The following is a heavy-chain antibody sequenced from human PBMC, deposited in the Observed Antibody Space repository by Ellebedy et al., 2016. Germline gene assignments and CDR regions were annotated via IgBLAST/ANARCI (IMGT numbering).Heavy chain of an antibody. Sequence: ASVKVSXKASGYTFTSYDINWVRQAPGQGLEWMGWINPNSGGTNYAQKFQGRVTMTRDTSISTAYMELSRLRSDDTAVYYCARVWPRRDGYNNDYWGQGTLVTVSS. CDR3: ARVWPRRDGYNNDY. J-gene: IGHJ4*02. CDR1: GYTFTSYD. V-gene: IGHV1-2*02. CDR2: INPNSGGT. D-gene: IGHD5-24*01.